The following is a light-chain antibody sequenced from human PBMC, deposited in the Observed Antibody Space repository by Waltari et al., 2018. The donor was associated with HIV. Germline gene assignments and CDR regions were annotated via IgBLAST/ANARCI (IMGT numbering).Light chain of an antibody. CDR3: SSYAGSNNYVV. Sequence: QSALTQPPSASGSPGQPVTIACTGTSSDVGGYNYVSWYQQYPGKAPKLMFYEVTTRPSGVPDRFAGSKSGNTASLTVSGLQAEDEADYYCSSYAGSNNYVVFGGGTRLTVL. V-gene: IGLV2-8*01. J-gene: IGLJ2*01. CDR2: EVT. CDR1: SSDVGGYNY.